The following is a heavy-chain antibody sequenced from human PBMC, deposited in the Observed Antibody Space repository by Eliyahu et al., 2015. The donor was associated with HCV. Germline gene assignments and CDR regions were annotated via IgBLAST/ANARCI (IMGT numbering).Heavy chain of an antibody. CDR3: ASRTQYGSRSYYNIWFDP. CDR1: GGSFSGYD. J-gene: IGHJ5*02. Sequence: QVQLQQWGAGLLKPSETLSLTCAVYGGSFSGYDWSWIRQPPGKGLEWIVEINHSGSTNYNPSLKSRVTISVDTSKNQFSLKLSSVTAADTAVYYCASRTQYGSRSYYNIWFDPWGQGTLVTVSS. CDR2: INHSGST. D-gene: IGHD3-10*01. V-gene: IGHV4-34*01.